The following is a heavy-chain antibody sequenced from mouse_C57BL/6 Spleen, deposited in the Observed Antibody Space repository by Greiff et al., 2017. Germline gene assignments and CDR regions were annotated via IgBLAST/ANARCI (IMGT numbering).Heavy chain of an antibody. CDR3: ARGGYYVYAMDY. V-gene: IGHV3-6*01. Sequence: DVKLQESGPGLVKPSQSLSLTCSVTGYSITSGYYWNWIRQFPGNKLEWMGYISYDGSNNYNPSLKNRISITRDTSKNQFFLKLNSVTTEDTATYYCARGGYYVYAMDYWGQGTSVTVSS. D-gene: IGHD2-3*01. J-gene: IGHJ4*01. CDR1: GYSITSGYY. CDR2: ISYDGSN.